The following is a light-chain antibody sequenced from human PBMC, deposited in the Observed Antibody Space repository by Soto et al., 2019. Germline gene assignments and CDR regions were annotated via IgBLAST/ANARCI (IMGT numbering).Light chain of an antibody. CDR3: QQYGDSPLT. CDR1: QSVTVNS. CDR2: AAS. Sequence: EIVLTQSAGTLSLSPGEGVTLSWRASQSVTVNSLAWYQQKPGQAPRLLIYAASTRAAAVPDRFTGSGSGTDFALTISRLETEDFGVYYCQQYGDSPLTSGPGTKVDIK. V-gene: IGKV3-20*01. J-gene: IGKJ3*01.